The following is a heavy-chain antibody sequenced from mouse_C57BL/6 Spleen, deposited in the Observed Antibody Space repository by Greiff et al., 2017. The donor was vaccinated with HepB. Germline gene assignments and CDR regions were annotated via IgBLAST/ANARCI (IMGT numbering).Heavy chain of an antibody. D-gene: IGHD1-2*01. CDR1: GFTFSDYG. V-gene: IGHV5-17*01. J-gene: IGHJ4*01. CDR3: ARRGDYGCGIGQYYAMGY. CDR2: ISSGSSTI. Sequence: EVQRVESGGGLVKPGGSLKLSCAASGFTFSDYGMHWVRQAPEKGLEWVAYISSGSSTIYYADTVKGRFTVSRDHAKNTLFLQMSSLRSEDTAMYDCARRGDYGCGIGQYYAMGYWGQGTSVAVSS.